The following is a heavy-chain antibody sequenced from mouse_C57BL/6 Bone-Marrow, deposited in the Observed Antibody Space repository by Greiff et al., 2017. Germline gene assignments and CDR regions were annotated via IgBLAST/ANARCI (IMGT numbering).Heavy chain of an antibody. V-gene: IGHV1-64*01. J-gene: IGHJ3*01. CDR1: GYTFTSYW. Sequence: VQLQQPGAELVKPGASVKLSCKASGYTFTSYWMHWVKQRPGQGLEWIGMIHPNSGSTNYNEKFKSKATLTVDKSSSTAYMQLSSLTSEDSAVYYCARKRYYGSSLFAYWGQGTLVTVSA. CDR2: IHPNSGST. CDR3: ARKRYYGSSLFAY. D-gene: IGHD1-1*01.